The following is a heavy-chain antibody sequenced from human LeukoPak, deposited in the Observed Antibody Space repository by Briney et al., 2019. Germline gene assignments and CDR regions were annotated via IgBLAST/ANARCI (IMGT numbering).Heavy chain of an antibody. CDR1: GFNFNTYA. V-gene: IGHV3-30*18. J-gene: IGHJ4*02. D-gene: IGHD2-21*01. CDR3: AKGHCGGKSCSIDY. Sequence: QPGGSLRLSCTTSGFNFNTYAMHWVRQPPGKGLEWVAVILYDGSNRYYADSVKGRLTISRDNSKNTLFLQMSSLRVEDSALYYCAKGHCGGKSCSIDYWGQGTRVTVSS. CDR2: ILYDGSNR.